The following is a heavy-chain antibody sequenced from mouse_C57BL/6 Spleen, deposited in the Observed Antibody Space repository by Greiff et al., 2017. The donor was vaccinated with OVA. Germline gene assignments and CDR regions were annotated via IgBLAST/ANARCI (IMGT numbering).Heavy chain of an antibody. CDR2: INPSSGNP. CDR1: GYTFTSYW. J-gene: IGHJ2*01. Sequence: QVQLQQSGAELAKPGASVKLSCKASGYTFTSYWMHWVNQRPGQGLEWIGYINPSSGNPKYNQQFKDKATLTVDKSSSTAYMQLSSLTYEASTVYYGASSVGTTDNYFDYWGKGTTLTVSS. CDR3: ASSVGTTDNYFDY. D-gene: IGHD1-1*02. V-gene: IGHV1-7*01.